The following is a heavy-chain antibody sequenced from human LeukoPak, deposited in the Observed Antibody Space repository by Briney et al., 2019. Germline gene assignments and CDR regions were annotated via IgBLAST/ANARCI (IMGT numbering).Heavy chain of an antibody. CDR3: TTMGAILAAPQVTPIDY. J-gene: IGHJ4*02. D-gene: IGHD6-13*01. Sequence: PGGSLRLSCAASGFTFSNAWMSWVRQAPGKGLEWVGRIKSKTDGGTTDYAAPVKGRFTISRDDSKNTLYLQMNSLKTEDTAVYYCTTMGAILAAPQVTPIDYWGQGTLVTASS. V-gene: IGHV3-15*01. CDR2: IKSKTDGGTT. CDR1: GFTFSNAW.